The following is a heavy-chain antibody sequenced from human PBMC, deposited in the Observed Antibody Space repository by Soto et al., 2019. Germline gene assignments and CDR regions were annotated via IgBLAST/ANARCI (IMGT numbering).Heavy chain of an antibody. V-gene: IGHV4-38-2*01. CDR3: PRGGYSYGYYYGMAV. CDR2: IYHSGST. J-gene: IGHJ6*02. D-gene: IGHD5-18*01. CDR1: GYSISSGYY. Sequence: PXEILSLNCAVSGYSISSGYYWCWIRQPPGKGLEWIGSIYHSGSTYYNPSLKSRVTISVDTSKNQFSLKLSSVTAADTAVYYCPRGGYSYGYYYGMAVWGQGTTVSVSS.